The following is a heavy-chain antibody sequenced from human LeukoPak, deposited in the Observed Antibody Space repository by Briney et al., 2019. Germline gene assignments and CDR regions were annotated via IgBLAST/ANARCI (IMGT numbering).Heavy chain of an antibody. J-gene: IGHJ4*02. CDR3: ARDLGIAAAGT. CDR2: IIPIFGTA. V-gene: IGHV1-69*05. Sequence: GASVKVSCKASGGTFSSYAISWVRQAPGQGLEWMGRIIPIFGTANCAQKFQGRVTITTDESTSTAYMELSSLRSEDTAVYYCARDLGIAAAGTWGQGTLVTVSS. CDR1: GGTFSSYA. D-gene: IGHD6-13*01.